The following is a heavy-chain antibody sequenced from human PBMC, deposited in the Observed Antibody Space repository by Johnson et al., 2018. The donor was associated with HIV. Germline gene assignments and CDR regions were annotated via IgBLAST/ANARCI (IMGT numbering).Heavy chain of an antibody. CDR1: GFTFSSYA. CDR2: ISFDGSDK. V-gene: IGHV3-30*18. J-gene: IGHJ3*02. CDR3: AKERRAPRAFDI. Sequence: QVQLVESGGGVVQPGRSLRLSCAASGFTFSSYAMHWVRQAPGKGLEWAAVISFDGSDKYYADSVKGRFTISRDNSKSTLYLQMYSLRPEDTAVYYCAKERRAPRAFDIWGQGTMLTVSS.